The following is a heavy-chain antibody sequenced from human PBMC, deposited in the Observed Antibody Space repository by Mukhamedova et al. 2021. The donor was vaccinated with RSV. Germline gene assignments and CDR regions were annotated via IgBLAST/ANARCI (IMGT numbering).Heavy chain of an antibody. CDR3: ARVRFGHPFDY. V-gene: IGHV4-30-4*01. D-gene: IGHD3-3*01. J-gene: IGHJ4*02. Sequence: QPPGKGLEWIGYIYYSGSTYYNPSLKSRVTISVDTSKNQFSLKLSSVTAADTAAYYCARVRFGHPFDYWGQGTLVTVSS. CDR2: IYYSGST.